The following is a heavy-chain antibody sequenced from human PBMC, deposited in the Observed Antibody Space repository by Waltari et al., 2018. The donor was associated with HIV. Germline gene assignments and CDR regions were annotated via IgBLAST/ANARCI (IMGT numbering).Heavy chain of an antibody. CDR3: AKEGIAGRPSVPDY. V-gene: IGHV3-23*01. CDR2: ISGSGGST. D-gene: IGHD6-6*01. J-gene: IGHJ4*02. Sequence: EVQLLESGGGLVQPGGSLRLSCAAAGFTFCRYALSGVRQAPGKGLEWVSVISGSGGSTYYADFVKGRFTISRDNSKNTLYLQMNSLRAEDTAVYYCAKEGIAGRPSVPDYWGQGTLVTVSS. CDR1: GFTFCRYA.